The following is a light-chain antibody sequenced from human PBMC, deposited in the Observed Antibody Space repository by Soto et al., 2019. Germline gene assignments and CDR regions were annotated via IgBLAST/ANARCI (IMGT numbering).Light chain of an antibody. J-gene: IGKJ1*01. CDR1: QSVSID. CDR3: QQYNKWPQT. CDR2: GAS. V-gene: IGKV3-15*01. Sequence: IVMTQSPATVPVSPGERVTLSCRASQSVSIDLAWYQQKPGQAPRLLIYGASTRATDIPPSFTGSGSGTEFTLTISSLQSEDIAVYYCQQYNKWPQTFGQGTRWIS.